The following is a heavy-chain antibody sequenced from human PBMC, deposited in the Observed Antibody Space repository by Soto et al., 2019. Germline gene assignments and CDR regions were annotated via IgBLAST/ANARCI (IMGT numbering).Heavy chain of an antibody. CDR3: AKVKAVAGYYYYGMDV. CDR1: GFTFSSYG. J-gene: IGHJ6*02. D-gene: IGHD6-19*01. Sequence: PGGSLRLSCAASGFTFSSYGMHWVRQAPGKGLEWVAVISYDGSNKYYADSVKGRFTISRDNSKNTLYLQMNSLRAEDTAVYYCAKVKAVAGYYYYGMDVWGQGTLVTVSS. V-gene: IGHV3-30*18. CDR2: ISYDGSNK.